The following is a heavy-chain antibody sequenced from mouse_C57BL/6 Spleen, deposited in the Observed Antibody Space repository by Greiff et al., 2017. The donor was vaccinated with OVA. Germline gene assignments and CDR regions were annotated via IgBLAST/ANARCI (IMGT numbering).Heavy chain of an antibody. CDR3: ARNKDYGSSYRGYFDV. CDR1: GFSLTSYG. Sequence: VQLQQSGPGLVQPSQSLSITCTVSGFSLTSYGVHWVRQSPGKGLEWLGVIWSGGSTDYNAAFISRLSISKDNSKSQVFFKMNSLQADDTAIYYCARNKDYGSSYRGYFDVWGTGTTVTVSS. J-gene: IGHJ1*03. D-gene: IGHD1-1*01. V-gene: IGHV2-2*01. CDR2: IWSGGST.